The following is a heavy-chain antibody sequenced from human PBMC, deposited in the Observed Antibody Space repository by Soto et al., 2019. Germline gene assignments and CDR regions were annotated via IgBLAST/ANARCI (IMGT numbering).Heavy chain of an antibody. CDR1: GASISRDH. J-gene: IGHJ4*02. D-gene: IGHD6-19*01. Sequence: QVQLQESGPGLVKPSETLSLTCTVSGASISRDHWNWIRQPPGKGLEWIGEYSGSTNYNPSPKSRVTISVATSKNQFSLKLSSVPAADTAVYFCATYTSDGGGRGYWGQGTLVTVSS. CDR3: ATYTSDGGGRGY. V-gene: IGHV4-59*08. CDR2: EYSGST.